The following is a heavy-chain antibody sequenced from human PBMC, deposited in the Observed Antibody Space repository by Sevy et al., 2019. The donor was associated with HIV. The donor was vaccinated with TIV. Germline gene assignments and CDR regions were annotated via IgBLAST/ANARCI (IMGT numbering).Heavy chain of an antibody. D-gene: IGHD3-9*01. J-gene: IGHJ4*02. CDR3: ATDRISDWFFDS. CDR2: IGGSGGST. CDR1: GFTFTDYV. V-gene: IGHV3-23*01. Sequence: GGSLRLSCTASGFTFTDYVMNWVRQAPGRGLEWFSSIGGSGGSTHYAGSVKGRFTISIDNSKNTLYLQMNSLRAEDTAVYYCATDRISDWFFDSWGQGTLVTVSS.